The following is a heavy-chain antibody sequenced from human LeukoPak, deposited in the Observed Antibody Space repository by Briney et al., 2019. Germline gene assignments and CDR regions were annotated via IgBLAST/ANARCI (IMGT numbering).Heavy chain of an antibody. Sequence: PGGSLRLSCADSGFTFSSYSMNWVRQAPGKGLEWVSSTSSSSSYIYYADSVKGRFTISRDNAKNSLYLQMNSLRAEDTAVYYCARVLSAAGFDFDYWGQGTLVTVSS. CDR1: GFTFSSYS. CDR3: ARVLSAAGFDFDY. J-gene: IGHJ4*02. CDR2: TSSSSSYI. D-gene: IGHD3-10*01. V-gene: IGHV3-21*01.